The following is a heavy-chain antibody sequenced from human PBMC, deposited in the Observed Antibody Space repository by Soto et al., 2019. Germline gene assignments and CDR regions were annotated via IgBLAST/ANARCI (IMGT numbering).Heavy chain of an antibody. Sequence: SETLSLTCTVSGGSFSSYYWTWIRQPPGKGLEWNGYIFYSGRTNYNPSLTSRVTISVDTSKNQFSLKLSSVTAADTAVYYCARQAGGGEFDYWGQGTMVTVSS. CDR1: GGSFSSYY. J-gene: IGHJ4*02. CDR2: IFYSGRT. D-gene: IGHD2-21*01. CDR3: ARQAGGGEFDY. V-gene: IGHV4-59*01.